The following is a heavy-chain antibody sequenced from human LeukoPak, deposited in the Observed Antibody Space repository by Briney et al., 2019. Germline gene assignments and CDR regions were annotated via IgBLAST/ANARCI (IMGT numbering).Heavy chain of an antibody. CDR2: IYYSGST. CDR1: GGSINTYY. V-gene: IGHV4-59*01. Sequence: SETLSLTCTVSGGSINTYYWSWIRQPPGKGLEWIGYIYYSGSTNYNPSLKSRVTISVDTSKNQFSLKLSSVTAADTAVYYCASQTRLLRWYYDIWGQGTMVTVSS. D-gene: IGHD4-23*01. J-gene: IGHJ3*02. CDR3: ASQTRLLRWYYDI.